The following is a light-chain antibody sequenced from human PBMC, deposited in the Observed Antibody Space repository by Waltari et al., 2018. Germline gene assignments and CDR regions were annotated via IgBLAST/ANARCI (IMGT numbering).Light chain of an antibody. CDR1: SSNIGSNY. V-gene: IGLV1-51*01. CDR2: NPN. CDR3: ATWDTSVGDLWV. Sequence: QSVLTQPPSVSAAPGQTVTISCSGSSSNIGSNYVSWYQHLPRTAPKVLIYNPNERPSGIPDRFAGATSGTSATLVITGLQTGDEADYYCATWDTSVGDLWVFGGGTRLTVL. J-gene: IGLJ3*02.